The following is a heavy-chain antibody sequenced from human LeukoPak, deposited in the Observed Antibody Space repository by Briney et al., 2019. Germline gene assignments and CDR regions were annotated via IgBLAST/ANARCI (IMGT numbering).Heavy chain of an antibody. J-gene: IGHJ5*02. Sequence: SETLSLTCAVYGGSFSGYYWSWIRQPPGKGLESIGEINHSGSTNYNPSLKSRVTISVDTSKNQFSLKLSSVTAADTAVYYCARWVRRYSSSSFFDPWGQGTLVTVSS. CDR3: ARWVRRYSSSSFFDP. V-gene: IGHV4-34*01. D-gene: IGHD6-6*01. CDR1: GGSFSGYY. CDR2: INHSGST.